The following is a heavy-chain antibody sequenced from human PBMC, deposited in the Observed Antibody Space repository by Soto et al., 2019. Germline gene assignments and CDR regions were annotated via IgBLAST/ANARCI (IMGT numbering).Heavy chain of an antibody. J-gene: IGHJ4*02. CDR1: GFSLSNARMG. CDR3: ARTEGLRYFDWLPDY. D-gene: IGHD3-9*01. Sequence: SGPTLVNPTETLTLTCTVSGFSLSNARMGVSWIRQPPGKALEWLAHIFSNDEKSYSTSLKSRLTISKDTSKRQVVLTMTNMDPVDTATYYCARTEGLRYFDWLPDYWGQGTLVTVSS. CDR2: IFSNDEK. V-gene: IGHV2-26*01.